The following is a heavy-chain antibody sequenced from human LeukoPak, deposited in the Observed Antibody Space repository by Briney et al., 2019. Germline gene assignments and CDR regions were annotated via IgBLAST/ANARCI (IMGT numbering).Heavy chain of an antibody. J-gene: IGHJ4*02. CDR1: GFTFSNTW. Sequence: GGSLRLSCAASGFTFSNTWMSWVRQAPGKGLEWVGRIERKSDGGTTDYAAPVKGRFTISRDDSKNTLYLQMNSLKTEDTAVYYCTTIDYWGQGTLVTVSS. CDR2: IERKSDGGTT. CDR3: TTIDY. V-gene: IGHV3-15*04.